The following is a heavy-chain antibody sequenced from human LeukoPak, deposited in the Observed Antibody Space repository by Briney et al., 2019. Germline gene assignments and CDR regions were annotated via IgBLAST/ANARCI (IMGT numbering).Heavy chain of an antibody. CDR1: GFTFSSYW. V-gene: IGHV3-74*01. J-gene: IGHJ4*02. CDR2: INTDGSTT. D-gene: IGHD5-24*01. CDR3: ARGEMVQVY. Sequence: QAGGSLRLSCAASGFTFSSYWMHWVRQAPGKGLVRVSRINTDGSTTSYADSVKGRFTISRDNAKNTLYLQMNSLRADDTAVYYCARGEMVQVYWGQGTLVTVSS.